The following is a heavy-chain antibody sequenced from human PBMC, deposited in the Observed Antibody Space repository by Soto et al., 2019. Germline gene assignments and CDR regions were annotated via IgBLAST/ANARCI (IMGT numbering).Heavy chain of an antibody. Sequence: ASVKVSCKASGYTFTSYGISWVRQAPGQGLEWMGWISAYNGNTNYAQKLQGRVTMTTDTSTSTAYMELRSLRSDDTAVYYCARVRQLVRYYYGMDVWGQGTTVTVS. CDR1: GYTFTSYG. V-gene: IGHV1-18*01. CDR3: ARVRQLVRYYYGMDV. D-gene: IGHD6-6*01. J-gene: IGHJ6*02. CDR2: ISAYNGNT.